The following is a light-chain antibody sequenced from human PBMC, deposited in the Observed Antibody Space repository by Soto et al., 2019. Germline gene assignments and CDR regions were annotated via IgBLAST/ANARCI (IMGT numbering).Light chain of an antibody. J-gene: IGKJ5*01. CDR3: LHVASFPIT. CDR2: AAS. CDR1: QHISNH. V-gene: IGKV1-12*01. Sequence: DIQMTQSPSSVSASVGDRVTITCRASQHISNHLVWYQQKPGKAPKLLIYAASSLKGGVPSRFSGSGSGTDFTLTINSLQPEDFATYFCLHVASFPITFGQGTRLEI.